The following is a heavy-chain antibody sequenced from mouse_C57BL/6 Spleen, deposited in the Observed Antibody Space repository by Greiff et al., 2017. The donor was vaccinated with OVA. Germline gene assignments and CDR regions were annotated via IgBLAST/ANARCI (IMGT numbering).Heavy chain of an antibody. D-gene: IGHD2-3*01. CDR3: ARETLYDGYYVNFDY. CDR1: GYTFTSYW. V-gene: IGHV1-64*01. Sequence: QVQLQQPGAELVKPGASVKLSCKASGYTFTSYWMHWVKQRPGQGLEWIGMIHPNSGSTNYNEKFKSKATLTVDKSSSKAYMQLSSLTSEDSAVYYCARETLYDGYYVNFDYWGQGTTLTVSS. J-gene: IGHJ2*01. CDR2: IHPNSGST.